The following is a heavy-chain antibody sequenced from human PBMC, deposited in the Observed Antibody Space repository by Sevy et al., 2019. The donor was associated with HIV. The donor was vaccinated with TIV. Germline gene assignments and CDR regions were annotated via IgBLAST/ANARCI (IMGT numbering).Heavy chain of an antibody. V-gene: IGHV1-24*01. J-gene: IGHJ4*02. Sequence: ASVKVSCKVPGYTLSEVSMHWVRQAPGKGLEWMGGFVPEDGEIVYAQNFQGRVTVAEDTLTDTAYLEMTNLRSEATATDFCFIADTPRLTGSGTRLKDQSLTYFHFWRQGTLVTVSS. D-gene: IGHD6-13*01. CDR1: GYTLSEVS. CDR3: FIADTPRLTGSGTRLKDQSLTYFHF. CDR2: FVPEDGEI.